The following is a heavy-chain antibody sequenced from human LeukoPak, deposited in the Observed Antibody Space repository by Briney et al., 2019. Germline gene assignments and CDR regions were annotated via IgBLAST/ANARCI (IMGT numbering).Heavy chain of an antibody. J-gene: IGHJ4*02. D-gene: IGHD2-2*01. Sequence: PGGSLRPSCAASGFTFSSYEMNWVRQAPGKGLEWVSYISSSGTSIYYADSVKGRFTISRDNAKNSLYLQMNSLRADDTAVYYCARRYCSSTSCLIDYWGQGTLVTVSS. CDR3: ARRYCSSTSCLIDY. V-gene: IGHV3-48*03. CDR1: GFTFSSYE. CDR2: ISSSGTSI.